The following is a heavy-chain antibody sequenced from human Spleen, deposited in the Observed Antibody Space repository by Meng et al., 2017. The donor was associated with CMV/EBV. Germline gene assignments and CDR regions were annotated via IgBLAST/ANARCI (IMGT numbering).Heavy chain of an antibody. V-gene: IGHV3-72*01. J-gene: IGHJ4*02. CDR2: IRSKAKSYTT. Sequence: SGVTFSDYYMDWVRPAPGKGLEWVDRIRSKAKSYTTDYAASVTGRFTISRDDSKNSLYLQMNSLKTEDAAVYYCTSLAVGATVYFEFWGQGTLVTVSS. CDR1: GVTFSDYY. CDR3: TSLAVGATVYFEF. D-gene: IGHD1-26*01.